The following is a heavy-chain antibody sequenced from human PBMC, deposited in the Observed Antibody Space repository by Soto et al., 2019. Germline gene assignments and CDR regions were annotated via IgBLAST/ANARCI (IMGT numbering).Heavy chain of an antibody. J-gene: IGHJ4*02. V-gene: IGHV3-21*01. CDR2: ISKSDYT. CDR1: GFAFNNYG. CDR3: AREDSIIIPAVSDF. Sequence: TVGSLRLSCTVSGFAFNNYGINWVRQAPGKGLEWVSSISKSDYTYYSDSVKGRFAISRDNAKSSVSLQMNTLRVEDTAVYYCAREDSIIIPAVSDFWGQGTLVTVSS. D-gene: IGHD2-2*01.